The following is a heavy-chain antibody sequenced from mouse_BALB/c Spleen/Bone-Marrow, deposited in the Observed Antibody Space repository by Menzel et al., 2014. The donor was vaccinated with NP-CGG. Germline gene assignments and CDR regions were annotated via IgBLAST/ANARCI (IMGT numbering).Heavy chain of an antibody. CDR3: ARRLRHYYAMDY. V-gene: IGHV14-3*02. Sequence: VQLKESGAELVKPGASVKLSCTASGFNIKDTYMHWVKQRPEQGLEWIGRIDPANGNTKYDPKFQGKATITADTSSNTAYLQLSSMTSEETAVYYCARRLRHYYAMDYWGQGTSVTVSS. CDR2: IDPANGNT. J-gene: IGHJ4*01. CDR1: GFNIKDTY. D-gene: IGHD2-2*01.